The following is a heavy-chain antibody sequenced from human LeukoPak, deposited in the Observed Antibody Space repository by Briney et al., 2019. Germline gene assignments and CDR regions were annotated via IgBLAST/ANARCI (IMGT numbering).Heavy chain of an antibody. CDR1: GFTLSSNA. V-gene: IGHV3-23*01. J-gene: IGHJ6*02. CDR2: ISGSGRST. Sequence: GGSLRLSCAASGFTLSSNAMNWVRQAPGKGLECVSGISGSGRSTYYADSVKGRFTISRDKSKNTLYLLMISLRAEDTAVYYCAIRKQQVVPPRAYPYYYGMDVWGQGTTVTVSS. D-gene: IGHD6-13*01. CDR3: AIRKQQVVPPRAYPYYYGMDV.